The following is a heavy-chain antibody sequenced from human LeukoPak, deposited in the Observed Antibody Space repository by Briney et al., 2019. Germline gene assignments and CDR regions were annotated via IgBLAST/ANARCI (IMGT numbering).Heavy chain of an antibody. CDR2: INWNGGST. Sequence: GGSLRLSCAASGFTFDDYGMSWVRQAPGKGLEWVSGINWNGGSTGYADSVKGRFTISRDNANNSLYLQMNSLRAEDTALYYCARVPPTTGYYDSSGYYYFDYWGQGTLVTVSS. J-gene: IGHJ4*02. CDR1: GFTFDDYG. CDR3: ARVPPTTGYYDSSGYYYFDY. D-gene: IGHD3-22*01. V-gene: IGHV3-20*04.